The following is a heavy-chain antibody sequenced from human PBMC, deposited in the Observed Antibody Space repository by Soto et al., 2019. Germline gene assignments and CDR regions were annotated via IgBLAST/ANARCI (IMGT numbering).Heavy chain of an antibody. CDR3: ARAYYYNRYFDH. Sequence: PSETLSLTCTVSGGSITSGYDYWSWIRQPPGKGLEWIGYIYYSGSTYYNPSLKSRVTISVETSKNQFSLKMSSVTAADTAVYFCARAYYYNRYFDHWGQGTLVT. CDR2: IYYSGST. D-gene: IGHD3-22*01. J-gene: IGHJ4*02. V-gene: IGHV4-30-4*01. CDR1: GGSITSGYDY.